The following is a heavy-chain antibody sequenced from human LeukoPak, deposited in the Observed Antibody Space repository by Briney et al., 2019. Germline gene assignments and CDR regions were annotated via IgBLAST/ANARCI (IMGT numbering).Heavy chain of an antibody. CDR2: IYFSRYT. J-gene: IGHJ4*02. CDR1: GGSISSYY. D-gene: IGHD3-16*01. V-gene: IGHV4-59*01. CDR3: ARGGGSIDY. Sequence: SETLSLTCTVSGGSISSYYWSWIRQPPGKGLEWIGYIYFSRYTNYNPSPKSRVTISIDTSKNQFSLILTSVTAADTAVYYCARGGGSIDYWGQGTLVTVSS.